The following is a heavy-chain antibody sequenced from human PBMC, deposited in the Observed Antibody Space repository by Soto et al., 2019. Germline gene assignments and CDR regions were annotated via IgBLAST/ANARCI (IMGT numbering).Heavy chain of an antibody. Sequence: SETLSLTCAVYGGSFSGYYWSWIRQPPGKGLEWIGEINHSGSTNYNPSLKSRVTISVDTSKNQFSLKLSSVTAADTAVYYCARNPRGGESPMGWGYYYYGMDVWGQGTTVTVSS. V-gene: IGHV4-34*01. CDR2: INHSGST. J-gene: IGHJ6*02. CDR3: ARNPRGGESPMGWGYYYYGMDV. CDR1: GGSFSGYY. D-gene: IGHD3-16*01.